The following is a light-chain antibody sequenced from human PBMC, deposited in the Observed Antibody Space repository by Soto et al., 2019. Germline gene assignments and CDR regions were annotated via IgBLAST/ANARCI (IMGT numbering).Light chain of an antibody. CDR3: QQYGDSPT. CDR1: QSISSA. J-gene: IGKJ1*01. Sequence: EIVLTQSPATLSLSPGDRAILSCRASQSISSALAWYQQKPGQAPRLLIYDASTRATGIPNRYSGSGSGTDFTLTISRLEPEDFAVFYCQQYGDSPTFGQGTKVDI. CDR2: DAS. V-gene: IGKV3-20*01.